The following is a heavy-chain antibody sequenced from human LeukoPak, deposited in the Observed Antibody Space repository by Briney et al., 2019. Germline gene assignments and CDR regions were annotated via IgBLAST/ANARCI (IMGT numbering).Heavy chain of an antibody. CDR1: GGSISSYY. CDR2: IYYSGST. D-gene: IGHD3-22*01. J-gene: IGHJ3*02. V-gene: IGHV4-59*12. CDR3: ARDFGITMIVVANGAFDI. Sequence: SETLSLTCTVSGGSISSYYWSWIRQPPEKGLEWIGYIYYSGSTNYNPSLKSRVTISVDTSKNQFSLKLSSVTAADTAVYYCARDFGITMIVVANGAFDIWGQGTMVTVSS.